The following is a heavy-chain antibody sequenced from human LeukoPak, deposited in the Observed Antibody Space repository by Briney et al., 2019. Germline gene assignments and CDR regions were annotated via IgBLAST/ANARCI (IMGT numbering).Heavy chain of an antibody. CDR2: INPNSGGT. J-gene: IGHJ6*03. D-gene: IGHD7-27*01. Sequence: ASVKVSCKASGYTFTGYYMHWVRQAPGQGLEWMGWINPNSGGTNYAQKFQGRVTMTRDTSISTAYMELSSLRSEDTAVYYCARGRTGDQVYYYYYMDVWGKGTTVTVSS. CDR1: GYTFTGYY. V-gene: IGHV1-2*02. CDR3: ARGRTGDQVYYYYYMDV.